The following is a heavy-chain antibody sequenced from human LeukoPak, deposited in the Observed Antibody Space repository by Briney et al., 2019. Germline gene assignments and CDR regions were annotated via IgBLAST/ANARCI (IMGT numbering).Heavy chain of an antibody. CDR2: ISSSSSYI. V-gene: IGHV3-21*01. CDR1: GFTFSSYS. D-gene: IGHD3-22*01. CDR3: ARDFSRYYYDSSGYLAI. Sequence: GGSLRLSCAASGFTFSSYSMNWVRQAPGKGLGWVSSISSSSSYIYYADSVKGRFTISRDNAKNSLYLQMNSLRAEDTAVYYCARDFSRYYYDSSGYLAIWGQGTMVTVSS. J-gene: IGHJ3*02.